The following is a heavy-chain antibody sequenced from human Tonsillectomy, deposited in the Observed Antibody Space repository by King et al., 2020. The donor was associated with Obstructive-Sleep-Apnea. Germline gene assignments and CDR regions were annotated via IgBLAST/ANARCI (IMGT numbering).Heavy chain of an antibody. V-gene: IGHV4-31*03. J-gene: IGHJ6*02. CDR2: IFYSGST. CDR3: ARVMCSSSSCKYYYGLDV. CDR1: GYSISSGSYY. Sequence: QLQESGPGLVKPSQTLSLTCSVSGYSISSGSYYWSWIRQNPGQGLEWIGYIFYSGSTYYNPSLKSRLTISVDMSQNQFSLKLSSVTAADTAVYYCARVMCSSSSCKYYYGLDVWGLGTTVTVSS. D-gene: IGHD6-13*01.